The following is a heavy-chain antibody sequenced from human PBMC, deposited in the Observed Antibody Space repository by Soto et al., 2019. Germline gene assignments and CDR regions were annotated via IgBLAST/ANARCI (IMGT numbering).Heavy chain of an antibody. Sequence: QVQLVQSGAEVKKPGSSVKVSCKASAGTFSSYAISWVRQAPGQGLEWMGGIIPIFGTGNYAQNFQGRVTITRDESMSKAYMELRSLCSECTAVYFCARDVSRGDFFPPSWFDPWGQGTLVNVSS. CDR2: IIPIFGTG. D-gene: IGHD3-3*01. V-gene: IGHV1-69*01. J-gene: IGHJ5*02. CDR1: AGTFSSYA. CDR3: ARDVSRGDFFPPSWFDP.